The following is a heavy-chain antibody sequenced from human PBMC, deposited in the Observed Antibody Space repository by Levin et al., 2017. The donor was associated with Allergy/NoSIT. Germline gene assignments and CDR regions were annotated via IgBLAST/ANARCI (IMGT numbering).Heavy chain of an antibody. CDR3: ARATSGVSSYFDP. Sequence: SLKISCVASGFTFEDYAMHWVRQPPGKGLEWVSGINWNSGDISYVDSVKGRFITSRDNAKNSLYLQMNSLRAEDTALYYCARATSGVSSYFDPWGQGTLVTVSS. J-gene: IGHJ5*02. CDR2: INWNSGDI. CDR1: GFTFEDYA. V-gene: IGHV3-9*01.